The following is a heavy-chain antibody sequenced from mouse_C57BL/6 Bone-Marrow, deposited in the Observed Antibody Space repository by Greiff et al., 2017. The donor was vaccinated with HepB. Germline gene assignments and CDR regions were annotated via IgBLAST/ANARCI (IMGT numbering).Heavy chain of an antibody. J-gene: IGHJ1*03. CDR1: GFSFNTYA. CDR3: VRRRRGYFDV. V-gene: IGHV10-1*01. CDR2: IRSKSNNYAT. Sequence: EVQGVESGGGLVQPKGSLKLSCAASGFSFNTYAMNWVRQAPGKGLEWVARIRSKSNNYATYYADSVKDRFTISRDDSESMLYLQMNNLKTEDTAMYYCVRRRRGYFDVWGTGTTVTVSS.